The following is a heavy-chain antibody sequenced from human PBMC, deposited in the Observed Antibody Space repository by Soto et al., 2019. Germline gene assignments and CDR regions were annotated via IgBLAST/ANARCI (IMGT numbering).Heavy chain of an antibody. D-gene: IGHD3-10*01. CDR1: GGSISSGGYY. J-gene: IGHJ4*02. CDR3: ARGKQRVYGSGGDDLDD. CDR2: IYYSGST. Sequence: QVQLQESGPGLVKPSQTLSLTCTVSGGSISSGGYYWSWIRQHPGKGLEWIGYIYYSGSTYYNPSPTSRVTISVEPSKNQFSLKLSSVTAADTAVYFCARGKQRVYGSGGDDLDDWGQGTPVTVSS. V-gene: IGHV4-31*03.